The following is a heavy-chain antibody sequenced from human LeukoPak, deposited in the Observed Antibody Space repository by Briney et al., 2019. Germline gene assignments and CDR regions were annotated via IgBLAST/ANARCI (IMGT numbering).Heavy chain of an antibody. CDR1: GGSISSSSYY. CDR2: IYYSGST. CDR3: ARIYCSGGSCYLRSRVIDY. Sequence: SETLSLTCTVSGGSISSSSYYWGWIRQPPGKGLEWIGRIYYSGSTYYNPSLKSRVTISVDTSRNQFSLKLSSVTAADTAVYYCARIYCSGGSCYLRSRVIDYWGQGTLVTVSS. D-gene: IGHD2-15*01. J-gene: IGHJ4*02. V-gene: IGHV4-39*07.